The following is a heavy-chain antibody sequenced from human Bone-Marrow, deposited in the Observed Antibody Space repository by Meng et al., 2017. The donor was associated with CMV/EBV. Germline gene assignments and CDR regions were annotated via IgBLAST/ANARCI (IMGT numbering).Heavy chain of an antibody. CDR2: ISYDGINK. V-gene: IGHV3-30*18. CDR1: GCTFSRYG. Sequence: CAASGCTFSRYGVHWVRQAPGKGLEWVAVISYDGINKYYADSVKGRFTISRDNSKNTLYLQMNSLRVEDTAVYYCAKERSGWYYFDYWGQGTLVTVSS. D-gene: IGHD6-19*01. CDR3: AKERSGWYYFDY. J-gene: IGHJ4*02.